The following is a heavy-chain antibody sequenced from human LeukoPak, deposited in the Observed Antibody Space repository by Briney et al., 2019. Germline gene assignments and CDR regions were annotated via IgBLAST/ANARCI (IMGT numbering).Heavy chain of an antibody. D-gene: IGHD1-14*01. V-gene: IGHV4-59*01. CDR3: AREVAELYYFDY. CDR2: IYYSGST. CDR1: GGSISSYY. Sequence: PSETLSLTCTVSGGSISSYYWSWIRQPPGKGLEWIGYIYYSGSTNYNPSLKSRVTISVDTSENQFSLKLSSVTAADTAVYYCAREVAELYYFDYWGQGTLVTVSS. J-gene: IGHJ4*02.